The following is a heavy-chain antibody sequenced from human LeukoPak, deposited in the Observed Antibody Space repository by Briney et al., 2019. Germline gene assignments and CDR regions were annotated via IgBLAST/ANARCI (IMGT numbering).Heavy chain of an antibody. CDR2: INPNSGGT. CDR1: GYTFTGYY. V-gene: IGHV1-2*02. J-gene: IGHJ6*03. Sequence: GASVKVSCKASGYTFTGYYMHWVRQAPGQGLEWMGWINPNSGGTNYAQKFQGRVTMTRDTSISTAYMELSRLGSDDTAVYYCARDRTRYYYYSYMDVWGKGNAVTISS. CDR3: ARDRTRYYYYSYMDV. D-gene: IGHD1-14*01.